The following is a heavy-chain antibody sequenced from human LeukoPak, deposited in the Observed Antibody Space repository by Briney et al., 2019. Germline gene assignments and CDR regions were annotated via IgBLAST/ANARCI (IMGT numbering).Heavy chain of an antibody. CDR3: ARTYYFDSSGYNSVGY. J-gene: IGHJ4*02. V-gene: IGHV3-74*01. Sequence: GGSLRFSCAASGFTFSSYWMHWVRQAPGKGLVWVSRINSDGSSTSYADSVKGRFTISRDNAKNTLHLQMNSLRAEDTAVYYCARTYYFDSSGYNSVGYWGQGTLVTVSS. CDR2: INSDGSST. CDR1: GFTFSSYW. D-gene: IGHD3-22*01.